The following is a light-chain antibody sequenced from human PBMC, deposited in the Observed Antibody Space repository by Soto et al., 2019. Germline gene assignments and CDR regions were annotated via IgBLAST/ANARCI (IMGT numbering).Light chain of an antibody. V-gene: IGKV3-11*01. CDR1: QSVSSY. J-gene: IGKJ5*01. CDR2: DAS. Sequence: EIVLTQSPATLSLSPGERATLSCRASQSVSSYLAWYQQKPGQAPRLLIYDASNRAAGIPARFSGSGSGTDFTLTISSLEPEDFAVYYCQQYVSSPGTFGQGTRLEIK. CDR3: QQYVSSPGT.